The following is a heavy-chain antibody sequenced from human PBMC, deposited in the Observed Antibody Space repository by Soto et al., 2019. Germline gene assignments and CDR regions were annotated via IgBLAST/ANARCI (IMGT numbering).Heavy chain of an antibody. D-gene: IGHD6-6*01. CDR3: ARGSAEYSNWFDP. Sequence: QVQLQESGPGLVKPSGTLSLTCAVSGGSISSSNWWSWVRQPPGKGLEWIGEIYHSGSTNYNPSLKRRVTIPVDKSKNQFSLKLSSVTAGATAGYYWARGSAEYSNWFDPWGQGTLVTVSS. J-gene: IGHJ5*02. CDR1: GGSISSSNW. CDR2: IYHSGST. V-gene: IGHV4-4*02.